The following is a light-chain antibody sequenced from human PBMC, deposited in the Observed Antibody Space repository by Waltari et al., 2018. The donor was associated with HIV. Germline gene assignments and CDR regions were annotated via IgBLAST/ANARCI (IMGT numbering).Light chain of an antibody. Sequence: DIQMTQSPSSLSASVGDRVTITCQASQYISSYLHWYQQKPGKAPKFLIYDASDLETGVPSRFSGSGSGTDFTFTISSLQPEDIATYYCQQYDNLLTFGGGTKVEIK. CDR1: QYISSY. CDR2: DAS. J-gene: IGKJ4*01. CDR3: QQYDNLLT. V-gene: IGKV1-33*01.